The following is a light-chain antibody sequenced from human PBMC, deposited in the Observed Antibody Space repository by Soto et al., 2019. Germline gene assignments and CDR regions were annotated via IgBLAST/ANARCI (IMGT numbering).Light chain of an antibody. CDR2: AAS. CDR1: QSISNY. J-gene: IGKJ5*01. V-gene: IGKV1-39*01. CDR3: QQSYSTLSIT. Sequence: DIQMTQSPSSLSASVGDRVTITCRASQSISNYLNWYQQKPGRAPQLLIYAASNLQSGVPSRFSGSGSGTDFTLTISSLQPEDFATYYCQQSYSTLSITFGQGTRLEIK.